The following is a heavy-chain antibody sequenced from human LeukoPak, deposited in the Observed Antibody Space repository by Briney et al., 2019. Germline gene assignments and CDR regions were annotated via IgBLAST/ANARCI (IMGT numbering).Heavy chain of an antibody. CDR3: ARGTAGYHSSYFDY. J-gene: IGHJ4*02. CDR2: ITNDGSST. D-gene: IGHD3-16*02. CDR1: GLTFSSHW. V-gene: IGHV3-74*01. Sequence: PGGSLRLSCAASGLTFSSHWMHWVRQAPGKGLVWVSRITNDGSSTTYADSVKGRFTISRDNAENTLYLQMNSLRAEDTAAYYCARGTAGYHSSYFDYWGQGTLVTVSS.